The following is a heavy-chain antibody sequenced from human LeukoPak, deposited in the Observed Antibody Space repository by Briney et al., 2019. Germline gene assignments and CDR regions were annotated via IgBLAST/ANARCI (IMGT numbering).Heavy chain of an antibody. J-gene: IGHJ4*02. CDR1: GGSLRGYY. Sequence: SETLSLTCAVYGGSLRGYYWSWLREPPGKGLEWIGEINHSGSTNYNPSLKSRVTISVHTSKNQFSLKLSSVTAADTAVYYCARGRYVWGSYRAYFDYWGQGTLVTVSS. CDR3: ARGRYVWGSYRAYFDY. CDR2: INHSGST. V-gene: IGHV4-34*01. D-gene: IGHD3-16*02.